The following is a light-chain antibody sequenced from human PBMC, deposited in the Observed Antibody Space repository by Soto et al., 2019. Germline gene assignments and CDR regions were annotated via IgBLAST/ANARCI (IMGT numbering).Light chain of an antibody. CDR1: QSVSSSY. CDR2: DVS. J-gene: IGKJ1*01. V-gene: IGKV3-20*01. Sequence: EIVLTQSPGTLSLSPGERATLSCRSSQSVSSSYVAWYQQKPGQAPRLLIYDVSSRATDIPDRVSCSGSGTDFTLTISTLEPEDFPVYYCQQYGSSPTFGQGTKVEIK. CDR3: QQYGSSPT.